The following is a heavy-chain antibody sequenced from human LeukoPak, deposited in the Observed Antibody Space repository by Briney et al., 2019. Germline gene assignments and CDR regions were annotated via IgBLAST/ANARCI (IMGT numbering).Heavy chain of an antibody. CDR2: INPNGGRT. CDR3: ARDMSTRVTPISYAIDV. CDR1: GYTFTGYH. J-gene: IGHJ3*01. Sequence: ASVKVSCKASGYTFTGYHMHWVRQAPGQGLEWLGLINPNGGRTSYAQNFQGRVTMTRDTSTTTVYLELSSLRSEDTAVYYCARDMSTRVTPISYAIDVWGQGTMVTVSS. D-gene: IGHD4-23*01. V-gene: IGHV1-46*01.